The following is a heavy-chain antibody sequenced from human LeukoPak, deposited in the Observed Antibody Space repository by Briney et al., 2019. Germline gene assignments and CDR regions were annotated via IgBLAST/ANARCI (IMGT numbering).Heavy chain of an antibody. J-gene: IGHJ6*02. V-gene: IGHV7-4-1*02. Sequence: GASVKVSCKASGYTFTSYAMNWVRQAPGQGLEWMGWINTNTGNPTYAQGFTGRFVFSLDTSVSTAYLQISSLKAEDTAVYYCARDLYGSGSYFGYYGMDVWGQGTTVTVSS. CDR1: GYTFTSYA. D-gene: IGHD3-10*01. CDR3: ARDLYGSGSYFGYYGMDV. CDR2: INTNTGNP.